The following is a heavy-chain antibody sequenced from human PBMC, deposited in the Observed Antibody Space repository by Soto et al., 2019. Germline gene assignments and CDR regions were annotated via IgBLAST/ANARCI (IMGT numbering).Heavy chain of an antibody. D-gene: IGHD2-2*01. Sequence: PSETLSLTCTVSGGSISSGDYYWSWIRQPPGKGLEWIGYIDDRGSTHHNPSLESRVTMSVDMSKNQFSLKLSSVTAADTAVYFCVRGHCSPTRCSPYYYYYAMDVWGPGTTVTVSS. CDR2: IDDRGST. V-gene: IGHV4-30-4*01. CDR3: VRGHCSPTRCSPYYYYYAMDV. J-gene: IGHJ6*02. CDR1: GGSISSGDYY.